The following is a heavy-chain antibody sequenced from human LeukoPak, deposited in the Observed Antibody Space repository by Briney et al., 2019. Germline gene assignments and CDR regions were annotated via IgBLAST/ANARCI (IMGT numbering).Heavy chain of an antibody. J-gene: IGHJ3*02. V-gene: IGHV3-48*03. Sequence: GGSLRLSCAASGFTFSSYEMNWVRQAPGKGLEWVSYISSSGGTIYYADSVKGRFTISRDNAKNSLYLQMNSLRAEDTAVYYCARDTDYGDAFDIWGQETMVTVSS. CDR2: ISSSGGTI. CDR1: GFTFSSYE. D-gene: IGHD4-17*01. CDR3: ARDTDYGDAFDI.